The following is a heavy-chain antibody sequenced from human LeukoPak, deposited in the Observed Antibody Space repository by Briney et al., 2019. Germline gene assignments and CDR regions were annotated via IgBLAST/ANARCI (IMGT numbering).Heavy chain of an antibody. Sequence: SETLSLTCTVSGGSISTSNYYWGWIRPPPGKGLEWIGYIYYSGSTNYNPSLKSRVTISVDTSKNQFSLKLSSVTAADTAVYYCARDPGDDAFDIWGQGTMVTVSS. J-gene: IGHJ3*02. CDR1: GGSISTSNYY. CDR3: ARDPGDDAFDI. CDR2: IYYSGST. V-gene: IGHV4-61*01. D-gene: IGHD7-27*01.